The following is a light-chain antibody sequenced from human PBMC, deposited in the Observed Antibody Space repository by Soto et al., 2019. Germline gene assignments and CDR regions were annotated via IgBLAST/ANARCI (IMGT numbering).Light chain of an antibody. Sequence: EIVMTQSPATLSVSPGERATLSCRASQSVSSNLAWYQQKPGQAPRLLIYGASTRATGIPARFSGGGSGTEFTLTISSLKSEDFAVYYCQQYNNWPLFTFGPGTKVDI. CDR2: GAS. CDR3: QQYNNWPLFT. J-gene: IGKJ3*01. CDR1: QSVSSN. V-gene: IGKV3-15*01.